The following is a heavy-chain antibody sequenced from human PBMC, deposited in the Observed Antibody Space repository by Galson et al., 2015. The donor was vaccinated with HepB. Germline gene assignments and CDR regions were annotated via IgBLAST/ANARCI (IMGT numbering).Heavy chain of an antibody. CDR1: GFMFSSYA. V-gene: IGHV3-30-3*01. D-gene: IGHD1-26*01. CDR2: ISYDGSEK. CDR3: GRSRSGSYPNLDY. Sequence: SLRLSCAASGFMFSSYAMHWVRQAPGKGLEWVGLISYDGSEKYYADSVKGRFTISRDDSKNTLYLQMNSLRAEDTAVYYCGRSRSGSYPNLDYWGQGTLVTVSS. J-gene: IGHJ4*02.